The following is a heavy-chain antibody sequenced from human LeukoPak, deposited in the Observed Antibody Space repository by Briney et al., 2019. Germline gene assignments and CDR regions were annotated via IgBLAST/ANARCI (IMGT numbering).Heavy chain of an antibody. V-gene: IGHV4-39*01. CDR3: ARRIVVDRIDY. CDR1: GGSISSSSYY. Sequence: PSETLSLTCTVSGGSISSSSYYWGWIRQPPGKGLEWIGSIYYSGSTYYNPSLKSRVTISVDTSKNQFSLKLSSVTAADTAVYYCARRIVVDRIDYWGQGTLVTVSS. J-gene: IGHJ4*02. CDR2: IYYSGST. D-gene: IGHD3-22*01.